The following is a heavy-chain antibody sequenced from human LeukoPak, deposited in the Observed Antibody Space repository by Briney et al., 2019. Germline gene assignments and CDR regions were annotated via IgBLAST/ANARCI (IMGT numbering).Heavy chain of an antibody. J-gene: IGHJ4*02. CDR2: IRYDGSNK. D-gene: IGHD2-2*01. CDR3: AKDRDGTTVPDY. V-gene: IGHV3-30*02. Sequence: GGSLRVSCAASGFTFSSYGMHWVRQAPGKGLEWVAFIRYDGSNKYYADSVKGRFTISRDNSKNTLYLQMNSLRAEDTAVYYCAKDRDGTTVPDYWGQGTLVTVSS. CDR1: GFTFSSYG.